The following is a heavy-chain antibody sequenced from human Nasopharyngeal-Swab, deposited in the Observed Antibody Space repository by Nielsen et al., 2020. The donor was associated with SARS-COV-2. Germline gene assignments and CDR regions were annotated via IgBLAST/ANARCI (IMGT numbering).Heavy chain of an antibody. Sequence: GGSLRLSCAASGLTFSEFAMSWVRQAPGKGLEWVSSISGSGGSTFYADSVKGGFSISRDNSKNTLFLQMNSLSAEDKAVYYCARGFSSSFAFWYFDIWGRGTL. J-gene: IGHJ2*01. D-gene: IGHD6-19*01. CDR3: ARGFSSSFAFWYFDI. V-gene: IGHV3-23*01. CDR1: GLTFSEFA. CDR2: ISGSGGST.